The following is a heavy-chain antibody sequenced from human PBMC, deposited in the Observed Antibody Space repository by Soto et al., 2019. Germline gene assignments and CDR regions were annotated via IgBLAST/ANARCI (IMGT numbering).Heavy chain of an antibody. J-gene: IGHJ4*02. D-gene: IGHD5-18*01. CDR2: INHSGST. CDR3: ARDFNVDTAMYYFDY. Sequence: PSETLSLTCAVYGGSFSGYYWSWIRQPPGKGLEWIGEINHSGSTIYNPSLKSRVTISVDTSKNQFSLKLSSVTAADTAVYYCARDFNVDTAMYYFDYWGQGTLVTVSS. V-gene: IGHV4-34*01. CDR1: GGSFSGYY.